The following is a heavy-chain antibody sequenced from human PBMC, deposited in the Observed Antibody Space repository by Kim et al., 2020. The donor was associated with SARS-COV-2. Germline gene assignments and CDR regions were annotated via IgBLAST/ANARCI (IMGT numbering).Heavy chain of an antibody. D-gene: IGHD1-26*01. J-gene: IGHJ5*02. CDR3: ARYSGSQRWFDP. Sequence: SETLSLTCTVSGGSISSGDYYWSWIRQSPGRGLEWIGYIHYSGTTYYNPSLKSRVIISVDTSKNQFSLNLSSVTAADTAVYYCARYSGSQRWFDPWGQGTLGTVSS. V-gene: IGHV4-30-4*01. CDR1: GGSISSGDYY. CDR2: IHYSGTT.